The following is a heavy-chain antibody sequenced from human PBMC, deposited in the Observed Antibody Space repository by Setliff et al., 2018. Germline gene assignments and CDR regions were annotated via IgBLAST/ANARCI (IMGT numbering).Heavy chain of an antibody. CDR2: INQDGSGK. V-gene: IGHV3-7*03. D-gene: IGHD1-7*01. J-gene: IGHJ4*02. CDR3: AKPRVELRWGFES. Sequence: PGGSLRLSCAASGFTFSSFWMSWVRRSPGKGLEWVANINQDGSGKYYVDSVKGRFTISRDNAKNSLNLQMSSLRAEDTAVYYCAKPRVELRWGFESWGQGTLVTVSS. CDR1: GFTFSSFW.